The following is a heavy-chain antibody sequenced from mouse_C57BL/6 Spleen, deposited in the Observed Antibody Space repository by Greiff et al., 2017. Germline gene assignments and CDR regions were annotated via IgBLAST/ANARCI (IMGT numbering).Heavy chain of an antibody. J-gene: IGHJ2*01. CDR3: ARGDEEYFDY. CDR2: IYPRSGNT. Sequence: QVQLKESGAELARPGASVKLSCKASGYTFTSYGISWVKQRTGQGLEWIGEIYPRSGNTYYNEKFKGKATLTADKSSSTAYMELRSLTSEDSAVYFCARGDEEYFDYWGQGTTLTVSS. D-gene: IGHD3-3*01. V-gene: IGHV1-81*01. CDR1: GYTFTSYG.